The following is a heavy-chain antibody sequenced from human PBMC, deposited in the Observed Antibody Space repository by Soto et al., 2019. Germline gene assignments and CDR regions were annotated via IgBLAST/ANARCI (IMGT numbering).Heavy chain of an antibody. J-gene: IGHJ4*02. CDR1: GSAFGSYG. CDR2: ISYDGSLQ. CDR3: VSDRGYGHASVPYS. V-gene: IGHV3-30*03. Sequence: QAQLVESGGGGAQPGGSLRPPCAASGSAFGSYGMHWVRQAPAPGLEWVAVISYDGSLQHYADSVKGRFTISRDNSKNMVLLQMSSLRAEDTAVYYCVSDRGYGHASVPYSWGQGTLVSVSS. D-gene: IGHD5-18*01.